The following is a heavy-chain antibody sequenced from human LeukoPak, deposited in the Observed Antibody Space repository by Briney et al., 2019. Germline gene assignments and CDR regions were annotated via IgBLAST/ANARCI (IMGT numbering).Heavy chain of an antibody. CDR2: ISGSTSAV. D-gene: IGHD4/OR15-4a*01. V-gene: IGHV3-48*02. Sequence: GGSLRLSCAASGFTFTRYGMVWVRQAPGKGLEWVSYISGSTSAVYYAASVRSRFTISRDNAKNSLSLQMNSLRDDDTAVYYCARRERQSANYYYFDYWGQGTLVTVSS. CDR3: ARRERQSANYYYFDY. CDR1: GFTFTRYG. J-gene: IGHJ4*02.